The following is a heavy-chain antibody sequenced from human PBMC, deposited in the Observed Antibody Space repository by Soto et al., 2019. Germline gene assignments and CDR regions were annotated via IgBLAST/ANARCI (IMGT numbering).Heavy chain of an antibody. CDR2: INAGNGNT. J-gene: IGHJ5*02. D-gene: IGHD3-22*01. CDR1: GYTFTSYA. CDR3: ARGPGDSSGYYYNWFDP. V-gene: IGHV1-3*01. Sequence: ASVKVSCKASGYTFTSYAMHWVRQAPGQRLEWMGWINAGNGNTKYSQKFQGRVTITRDTSASTAYMELSSLRSEDTAVYYCARGPGDSSGYYYNWFDPWGQGTLVTVSS.